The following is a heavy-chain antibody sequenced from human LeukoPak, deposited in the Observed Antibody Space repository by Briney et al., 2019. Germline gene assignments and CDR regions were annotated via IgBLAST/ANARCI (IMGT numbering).Heavy chain of an antibody. CDR2: IYYSGST. V-gene: IGHV4-59*01. J-gene: IGHJ4*02. Sequence: PSETLSLTCSVSDGSISSYYWSWVRQPPGKGLEWIGYIYYSGSTNYNPSLKSRVTISVDTSKNQFSLKLSSVTAADTAVYYCARVDHYFDYWGQGTLVTVSS. CDR3: ARVDHYFDY. CDR1: DGSISSYY.